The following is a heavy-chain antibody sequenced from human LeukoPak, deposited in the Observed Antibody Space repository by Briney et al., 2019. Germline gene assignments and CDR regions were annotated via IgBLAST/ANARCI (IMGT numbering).Heavy chain of an antibody. J-gene: IGHJ4*02. D-gene: IGHD4-17*01. V-gene: IGHV3-23*01. CDR3: ARIPTVTFFDY. CDR2: ISGSGGST. CDR1: GFTFSSYA. Sequence: WGSLRLSCAASGFTFSSYAMSWVRQAPGKGLEWVSAISGSGGSTYYADSVKGRFTISRDNSKNTLYLQMNSLRAEDTAVYYCARIPTVTFFDYWGQGTLVTVSS.